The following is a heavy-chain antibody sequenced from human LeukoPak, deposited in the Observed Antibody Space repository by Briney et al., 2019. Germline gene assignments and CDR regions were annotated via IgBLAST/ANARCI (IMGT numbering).Heavy chain of an antibody. Sequence: GGSLRLSCAASGFTVSSNYMSWVRQAPGKGLEWVSVIYSGGNTYHAESVKGRFTISRDISKNTLYLQMNSLRAEDTAVYYCARGRAFPGAFDIWGQGTMVTVSS. J-gene: IGHJ3*02. CDR2: IYSGGNT. V-gene: IGHV3-66*01. CDR1: GFTVSSNY. CDR3: ARGRAFPGAFDI.